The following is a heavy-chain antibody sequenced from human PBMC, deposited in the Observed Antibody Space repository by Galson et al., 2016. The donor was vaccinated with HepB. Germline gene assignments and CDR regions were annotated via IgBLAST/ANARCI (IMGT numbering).Heavy chain of an antibody. CDR1: GFTFSAYG. CDR2: ISGGGGSI. Sequence: SLRLSCAASGFTFSAYGMTWVRQAPGQGLEWVSRISGGGGSIQYEDSVKGRFTISRDDSKKTVYLQMKSLSGEDTAIYYCARDEFHPFWEGGVFYMDVWGRGTTVTVSS. J-gene: IGHJ6*03. D-gene: IGHD3-10*01. V-gene: IGHV3-23*01. CDR3: ARDEFHPFWEGGVFYMDV.